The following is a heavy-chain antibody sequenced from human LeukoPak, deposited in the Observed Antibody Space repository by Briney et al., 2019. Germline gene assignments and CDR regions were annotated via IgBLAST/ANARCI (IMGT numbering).Heavy chain of an antibody. J-gene: IGHJ6*02. CDR1: GFTFSSYG. CDR3: AKSTVTTQLWYYYYGMDV. Sequence: GGSLRLSCAASGFTFSSYGMHWVRQAPGKGLEWVAVISYDGSNKYYADSVKGRFTISRDNSKNTLYLQMNSLRAEDTAVYYCAKSTVTTQLWYYYYGMDVWGQGTTVTVSS. V-gene: IGHV3-30*18. CDR2: ISYDGSNK. D-gene: IGHD4-17*01.